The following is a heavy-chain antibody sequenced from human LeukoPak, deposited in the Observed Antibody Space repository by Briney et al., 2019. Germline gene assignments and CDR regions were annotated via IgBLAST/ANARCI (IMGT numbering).Heavy chain of an antibody. Sequence: NSSETLSLTCSVSGGYISSYYWSWIRQPPGKGLEWIGYMDYRGSANYNPSLKSRVTISVDTSKNQFSLKLTSVTAADTAVYYCARRALGGAYFDDWGQGTLVTVSS. CDR3: ARRALGGAYFDD. D-gene: IGHD1-26*01. CDR1: GGYISSYY. V-gene: IGHV4-59*08. J-gene: IGHJ4*02. CDR2: MDYRGSA.